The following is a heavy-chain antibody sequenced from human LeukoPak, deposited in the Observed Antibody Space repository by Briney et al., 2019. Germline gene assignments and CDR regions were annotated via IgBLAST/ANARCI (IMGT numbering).Heavy chain of an antibody. Sequence: PGGSLRLSCAASGFTFNNYWMLWVRQAPGKGLVWVSRIKSDGQITTYADSVKGRFTTSRDNAKNTFYLQMNSLRVEDAAVYYCLLIILGGSSQHWGQGTLVSVSS. CDR3: LLIILGGSSQH. CDR1: GFTFNNYW. J-gene: IGHJ1*01. CDR2: IKSDGQIT. V-gene: IGHV3-74*01. D-gene: IGHD3-3*01.